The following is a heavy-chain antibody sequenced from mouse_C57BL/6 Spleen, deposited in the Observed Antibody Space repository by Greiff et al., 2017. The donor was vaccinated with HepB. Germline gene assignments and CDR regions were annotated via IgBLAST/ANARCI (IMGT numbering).Heavy chain of an antibody. V-gene: IGHV3-1*01. CDR2: ISYSGST. Sequence: EVQLQQSGPGMVKPSQSLSLTCTVTGYSITSGYDWHWIRHFPGNKLEWMGYISYSGSTNYNPSLKSRISITHDTSKNQFFMKLNSVTTEDTATYYCARGRGYGNYWFDYWGQGTTLTVSS. J-gene: IGHJ2*01. CDR3: ARGRGYGNYWFDY. D-gene: IGHD2-1*01. CDR1: GYSITSGYD.